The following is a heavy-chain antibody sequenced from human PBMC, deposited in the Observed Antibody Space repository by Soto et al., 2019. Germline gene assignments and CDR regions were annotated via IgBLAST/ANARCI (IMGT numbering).Heavy chain of an antibody. V-gene: IGHV3-73*01. J-gene: IGHJ4*02. CDR2: IRSKANSYAT. D-gene: IGHD2-21*02. Sequence: GGSLRLSCAASGFTFSGSSMPWVRQASGKGLEWIGHIRSKANSYATAYAASVKGRFTISRDDSKNTAYLQMNSLKSEDTAVYYRTRVTETVFPLDYWGQGTLVTVSS. CDR1: GFTFSGSS. CDR3: TRVTETVFPLDY.